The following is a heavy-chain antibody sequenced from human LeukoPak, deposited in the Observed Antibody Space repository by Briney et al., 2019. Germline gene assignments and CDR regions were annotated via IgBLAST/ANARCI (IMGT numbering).Heavy chain of an antibody. D-gene: IGHD4-17*01. CDR2: IKQDGSEK. V-gene: IGHV3-7*01. J-gene: IGHJ4*02. Sequence: PGGSLRLSCAASGFTVSSNYMSWVRQAPGKGLEWVVNIKQDGSEKYYVDSVNGRFTISRDNAKNSLYLQMNSLRAEDTAVYYCARDRVDYGYWGQGTLVTVSS. CDR3: ARDRVDYGY. CDR1: GFTVSSNY.